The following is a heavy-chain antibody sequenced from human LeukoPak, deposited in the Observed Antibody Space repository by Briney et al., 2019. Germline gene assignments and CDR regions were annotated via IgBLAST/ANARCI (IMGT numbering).Heavy chain of an antibody. D-gene: IGHD1-26*01. V-gene: IGHV3-72*01. Sequence: GGSLRLSCAASGFTFSDRFMDLVRQAPGKGLEWVGRSKNRANSYTTEYAACVKGRFTISRDDSKNSLYLQMNSLKTEDTAMYFCTRGSGNYYGGAFDIWGQGTMVTVSS. J-gene: IGHJ3*02. CDR1: GFTFSDRF. CDR2: SKNRANSYTT. CDR3: TRGSGNYYGGAFDI.